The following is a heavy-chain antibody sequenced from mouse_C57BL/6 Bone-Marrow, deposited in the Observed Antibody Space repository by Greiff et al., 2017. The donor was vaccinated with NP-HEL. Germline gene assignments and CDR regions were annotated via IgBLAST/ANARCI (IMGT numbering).Heavy chain of an antibody. Sequence: QVQLQQSGAELAKPGASVKLSCKASGYTFTSYWMHWVKQRPGQGLEWIGYINPSSGYTKYNQKFKDKATLTADKSSSTAYMQLSSLTYEDSAVYYCAPNYYCSSYSFAYWGQGTLVTVSA. J-gene: IGHJ3*01. CDR2: INPSSGYT. CDR1: GYTFTSYW. CDR3: APNYYCSSYSFAY. V-gene: IGHV1-7*01. D-gene: IGHD1-1*01.